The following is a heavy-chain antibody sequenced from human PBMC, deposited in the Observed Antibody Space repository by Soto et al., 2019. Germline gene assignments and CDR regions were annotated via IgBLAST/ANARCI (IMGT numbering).Heavy chain of an antibody. Sequence: GGSLRLSCAASGFTFDDYAMHWVRQAPGKGLEWVSGISWNSGSIGYADSVKGRFTISRDNAKNSLYLQMNSLRAEDTALYYCAKGLNIGSGSPSYYYYMDVWGKGTTVTVSS. CDR1: GFTFDDYA. CDR3: AKGLNIGSGSPSYYYYMDV. CDR2: ISWNSGSI. D-gene: IGHD6-19*01. J-gene: IGHJ6*03. V-gene: IGHV3-9*01.